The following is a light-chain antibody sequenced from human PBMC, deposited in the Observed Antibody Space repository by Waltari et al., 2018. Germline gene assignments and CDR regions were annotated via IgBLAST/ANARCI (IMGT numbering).Light chain of an antibody. CDR2: GAS. V-gene: IGKV3-15*01. J-gene: IGKJ2*01. CDR1: QSIARN. CDR3: QQYNNWRT. Sequence: EVLMIQSPPTLSVSPGERVTLSCRASQSIARNLAWYQQKPGQAPRLLIYGASTRATDVPDRFSGSGSGTEFTLTISSLQSEDFAVYYCQQYNNWRTFGQGTKLEIQ.